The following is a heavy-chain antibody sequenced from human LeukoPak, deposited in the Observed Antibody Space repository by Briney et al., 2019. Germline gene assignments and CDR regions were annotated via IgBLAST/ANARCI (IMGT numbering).Heavy chain of an antibody. V-gene: IGHV4-4*02. CDR1: GGSISSSNW. CDR2: IYHSGST. CDR3: ARGGSSLTFNWFDP. J-gene: IGHJ5*02. D-gene: IGHD3-16*01. Sequence: PSETLSLTCAVSGGSISSSNWWSWVRQPPGKGLEWIGEIYHSGSTNYNPSLKSRVTISVDKSKNQFSLKLSSVTSADTAVYYCARGGSSLTFNWFDPWGQGTLVTVSS.